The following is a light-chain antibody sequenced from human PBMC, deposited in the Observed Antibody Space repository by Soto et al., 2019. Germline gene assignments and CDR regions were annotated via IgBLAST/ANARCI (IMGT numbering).Light chain of an antibody. J-gene: IGKJ1*01. CDR1: QSISSW. V-gene: IGKV1-5*03. Sequence: EIQVNQSPSTLSAHVGDRVTITCRASQSISSWLAWYQQKPGKAPKLLIYKASSLESGVPSRFSGSGSGTEFTLTISSLQPDDFATYYCQQYNSYSRTFGQGTKV. CDR2: KAS. CDR3: QQYNSYSRT.